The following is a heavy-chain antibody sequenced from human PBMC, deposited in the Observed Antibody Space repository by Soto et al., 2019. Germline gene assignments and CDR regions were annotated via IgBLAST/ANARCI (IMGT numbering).Heavy chain of an antibody. CDR1: GFTFSRSA. CDR3: AATGRGIGYYYGVDV. CDR2: IVVDSGNT. D-gene: IGHD3-16*01. J-gene: IGHJ6*02. V-gene: IGHV1-58*01. Sequence: SVKVSCKASGFTFSRSAVQWVRQARGQPLEWIGWIVVDSGNTIYAQNFQERVTITRDMSTSTLYMELSSLRSEDTAVYYCAATGRGIGYYYGVDVWGQGTKVTVSS.